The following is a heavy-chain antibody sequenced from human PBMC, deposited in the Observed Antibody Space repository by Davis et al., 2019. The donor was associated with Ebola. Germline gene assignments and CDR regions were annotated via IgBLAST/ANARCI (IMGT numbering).Heavy chain of an antibody. CDR3: ARIAAAGIYYYYGMDV. Sequence: LSLTCAASGFTFSSYSMNWVRQAPGKGLEWVSSISSSSSYIYYADSVKGRFTISRDNAKNSLYLQMNSLRAEDTAVYYCARIAAAGIYYYYGMDVWGQGTTVTVSS. CDR1: GFTFSSYS. CDR2: ISSSSSYI. V-gene: IGHV3-21*01. J-gene: IGHJ6*02. D-gene: IGHD6-13*01.